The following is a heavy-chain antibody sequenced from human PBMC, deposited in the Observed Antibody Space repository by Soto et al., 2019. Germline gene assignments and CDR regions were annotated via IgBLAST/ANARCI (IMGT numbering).Heavy chain of an antibody. V-gene: IGHV2-5*02. J-gene: IGHJ4*02. CDR2: IYWDDDK. Sequence: QITLKESGPTLVKPTQTLTLTCTFSGFSLSTSGVGVGWIRQPPGKALEWLALIYWDDDKRYSPSLKSRLTIAKDTSKNQVVLTMTNMDPVDTATYYCAHRPLLRFGGGFDYWGQGTLGTVSS. CDR1: GFSLSTSGVG. CDR3: AHRPLLRFGGGFDY. D-gene: IGHD3-10*01.